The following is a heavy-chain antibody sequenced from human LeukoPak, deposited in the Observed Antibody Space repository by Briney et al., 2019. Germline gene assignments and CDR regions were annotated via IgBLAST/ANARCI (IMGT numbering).Heavy chain of an antibody. V-gene: IGHV3-21*04. Sequence: GGSLRLSCAASGFTFSSYSMNWVRQAPGKGLEWVSSITSSSTYIYYADSMKGRFTISRDNAKNSLYLQMDSLRAEDTAVYYCAKERGYGDPAIPDAFDIWGQGTMVTVSS. CDR1: GFTFSSYS. J-gene: IGHJ3*02. D-gene: IGHD4-17*01. CDR2: ITSSSTYI. CDR3: AKERGYGDPAIPDAFDI.